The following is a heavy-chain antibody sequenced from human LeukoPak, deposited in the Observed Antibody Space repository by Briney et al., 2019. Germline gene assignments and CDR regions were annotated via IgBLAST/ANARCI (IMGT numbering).Heavy chain of an antibody. CDR3: AREQYSSSLYYFDY. CDR2: IYYSGST. J-gene: IGHJ4*02. CDR1: GGSISSGGYY. Sequence: LETLSLTCTVSGGSISSGGYYWSWIRQPPGKGLEWIGYIYYSGSTNYNPSLKSRVTISVDTSKNQFSLKLSPVTAADTAVYYCAREQYSSSLYYFDYWGQGTLVTVSS. D-gene: IGHD6-13*01. V-gene: IGHV4-61*08.